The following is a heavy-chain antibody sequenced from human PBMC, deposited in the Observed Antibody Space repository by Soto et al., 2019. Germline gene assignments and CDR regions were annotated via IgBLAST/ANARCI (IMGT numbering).Heavy chain of an antibody. V-gene: IGHV3-48*03. J-gene: IGHJ4*02. CDR1: GFTFSSYE. Sequence: GGSLRLSCAASGFTFSSYEMNWVRQAPGKGLEWVSYISSSGSTIYYADSVKGRFTISRDNAKNSLYLQMNSLRAEDTAVYYCAKGNIEKNKDIVVVPAAKGGDYWGQGTLVTVSS. CDR2: ISSSGSTI. D-gene: IGHD2-2*01. CDR3: AKGNIEKNKDIVVVPAAKGGDY.